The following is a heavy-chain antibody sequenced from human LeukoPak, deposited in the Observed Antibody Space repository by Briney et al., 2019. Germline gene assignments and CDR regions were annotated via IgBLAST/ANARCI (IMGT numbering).Heavy chain of an antibody. CDR1: GFTFSSYG. CDR2: IWYDGSHK. CDR3: ARDPGNYHPSGSYYDS. V-gene: IGHV3-33*01. D-gene: IGHD3-10*01. Sequence: PGGSLRLSCAASGFTFSSYGFHWVRQAPGKGLEWVALIWYDGSHKYYADSVKGRFTISRDDSKNTLYLQMDSLRAEDTAIYFCARDPGNYHPSGSYYDSWGQGTLVTVSS. J-gene: IGHJ5*01.